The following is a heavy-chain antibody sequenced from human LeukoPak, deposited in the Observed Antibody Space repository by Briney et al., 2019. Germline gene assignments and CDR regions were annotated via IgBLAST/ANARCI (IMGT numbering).Heavy chain of an antibody. J-gene: IGHJ4*02. Sequence: PSETLSLTCTVSGGSVRSGSYYWSWIRQPPGKGLEWIGYIYYSGSTNYNPSLRSRVTISVDTSKNQFPLKLSSVTAADTAVYYCARGYYGSGSFFDYWGQGTLVTVSS. D-gene: IGHD3-10*01. CDR3: ARGYYGSGSFFDY. V-gene: IGHV4-61*01. CDR2: IYYSGST. CDR1: GGSVRSGSYY.